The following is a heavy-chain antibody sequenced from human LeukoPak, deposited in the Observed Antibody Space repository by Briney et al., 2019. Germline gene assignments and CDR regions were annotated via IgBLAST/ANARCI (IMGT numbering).Heavy chain of an antibody. Sequence: ASVKVSCKASGYTFTSYGFSWVRQAPGQGLEWMGWISAYNGNTNYAQKFQGRVTMTTDTSTSTAYMELRSLRSDDTAVYYCARQGYGGHSRGAADYWGQGTLVTVSS. CDR3: ARQGYGGHSRGAADY. D-gene: IGHD4-23*01. CDR1: GYTFTSYG. V-gene: IGHV1-18*01. CDR2: ISAYNGNT. J-gene: IGHJ4*02.